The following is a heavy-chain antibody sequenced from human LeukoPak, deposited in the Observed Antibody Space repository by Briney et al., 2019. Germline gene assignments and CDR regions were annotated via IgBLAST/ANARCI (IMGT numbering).Heavy chain of an antibody. J-gene: IGHJ3*02. D-gene: IGHD1-26*01. CDR1: GFTFSSYS. CDR2: ISSSSSTI. V-gene: IGHV3-48*04. CDR3: ARWCGSYFGGTPDAFDI. Sequence: GGSLRLSCAASGFTFSSYSMNWVRQAPGKGLEWVSYISSSSSTIYYADSVKGRFTISRDNAKNSLYLQMNSLRAEDTAVYYCARWCGSYFGGTPDAFDIWGQGTLVTV.